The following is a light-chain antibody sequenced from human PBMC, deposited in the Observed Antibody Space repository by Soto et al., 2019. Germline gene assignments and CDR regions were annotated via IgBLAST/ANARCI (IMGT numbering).Light chain of an antibody. V-gene: IGLV2-14*01. J-gene: IGLJ2*01. CDR1: SSDIGDYNY. CDR2: DVT. CDR3: SSYTSISTEV. Sequence: QSALTQPASVSGSPGQSITISCTGTSSDIGDYNYVSWYQQHPGKAPKVVIYDVTNRPSGVSSRFSGSKSGNTASLTISGLQAEDEDDYYCSSYTSISTEVFGGGTKLTVL.